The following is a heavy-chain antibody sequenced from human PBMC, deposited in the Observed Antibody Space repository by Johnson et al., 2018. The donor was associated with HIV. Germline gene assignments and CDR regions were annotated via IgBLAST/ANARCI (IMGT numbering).Heavy chain of an antibody. J-gene: IGHJ3*02. D-gene: IGHD6-13*01. CDR3: ARYSSSSRDTFDI. Sequence: VQLVESGGGVVLPGGSLRLSCAASGFTFSSYAMHWVRQAPGKGLEWVSYISRSGSTITYADSVEGRFTISRDNSKNTLFLQMNSLRADDTAMYFCARYSSSSRDTFDIWGQGTMVTVSS. CDR1: GFTFSSYA. CDR2: ISRSGSTI. V-gene: IGHV3-48*01.